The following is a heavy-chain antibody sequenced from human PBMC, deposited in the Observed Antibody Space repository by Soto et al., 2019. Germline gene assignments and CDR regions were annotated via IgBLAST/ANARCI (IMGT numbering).Heavy chain of an antibody. D-gene: IGHD3-22*01. CDR3: ARSDYYDSSGLTYYYGMDV. CDR1: GGSGGSFSGYY. V-gene: IGHV4-34*01. CDR2: INHSGST. Sequence: SETLSLTCAVYGGSGGSFSGYYWSWIRQPPGKGLEWIGEINHSGSTNYNPSLKGRVTISVDTSKNQFSLKLSSVTAADTAVYYCARSDYYDSSGLTYYYGMDVWGQGTTVTVS. J-gene: IGHJ6*02.